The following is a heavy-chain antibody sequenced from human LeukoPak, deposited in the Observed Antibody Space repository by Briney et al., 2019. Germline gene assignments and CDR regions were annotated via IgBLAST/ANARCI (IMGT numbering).Heavy chain of an antibody. CDR1: GFTFSSYE. Sequence: GGSLRLSCAASGFTFSSYEMNWVRQAPGKRLEWVSYISSSGSTIYYADSVKGRFTISRDNAKNSLYLQMNSLRAEDTAVYYCARAPIYSSSWYGMDVWGQGTTVTVSS. V-gene: IGHV3-48*03. J-gene: IGHJ6*02. CDR2: ISSSGSTI. D-gene: IGHD6-13*01. CDR3: ARAPIYSSSWYGMDV.